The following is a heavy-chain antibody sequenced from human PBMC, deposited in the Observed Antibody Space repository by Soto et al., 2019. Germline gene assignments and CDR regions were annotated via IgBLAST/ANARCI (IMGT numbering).Heavy chain of an antibody. CDR3: ALPTKYKRGWFGLIDF. CDR1: GFTFSTYG. Sequence: QVQLVESGGGMVQPGRSLRLSCAASGFTFSTYGMHWVRQVPGKGLEWVAVISYDGSNTYYADSVKGRLSISRDNSKNTLYFQMNSLTAEDTAVYYCALPTKYKRGWFGLIDFWGQGALVTVSS. J-gene: IGHJ4*02. CDR2: ISYDGSNT. V-gene: IGHV3-30*03. D-gene: IGHD6-19*01.